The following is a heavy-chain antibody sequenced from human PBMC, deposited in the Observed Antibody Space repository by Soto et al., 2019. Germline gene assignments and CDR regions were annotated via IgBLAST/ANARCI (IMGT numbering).Heavy chain of an antibody. V-gene: IGHV3-33*01. CDR3: ASALFPDVDIYAMDV. CDR1: GFTFRDHG. D-gene: IGHD5-12*01. J-gene: IGHJ6*02. Sequence: GGSLRLSCAASGFTFRDHGMHWVRQAPGNGREWLAIIWNDVSNKFYACYEQGRITIARDNPKNTVYLQMHTLSAEDTAEYYGASALFPDVDIYAMDVWGQGTTVTVSS. CDR2: IWNDVSNK.